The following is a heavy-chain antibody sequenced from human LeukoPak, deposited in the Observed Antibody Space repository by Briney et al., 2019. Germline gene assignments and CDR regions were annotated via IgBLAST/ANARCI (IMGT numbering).Heavy chain of an antibody. Sequence: SVKVSCKAYGYTFTSYGISWVRQAPGQGLEWMGWISGYNGKTNYAQNLQGRVTMTTDTSTTTAYMEMRSLRSDDTAVYFCARGLNPWTPSDYWGRGTLVTVSS. V-gene: IGHV1-18*01. J-gene: IGHJ4*02. CDR3: ARGLNPWTPSDY. CDR1: GYTFTSYG. D-gene: IGHD2-8*01. CDR2: ISGYNGKT.